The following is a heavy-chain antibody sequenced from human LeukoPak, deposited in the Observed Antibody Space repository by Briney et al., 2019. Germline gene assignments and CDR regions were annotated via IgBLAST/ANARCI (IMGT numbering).Heavy chain of an antibody. V-gene: IGHV1-24*01. CDR3: AREFPGLLPAAPRGYYFDY. CDR2: FDPADGGA. J-gene: IGHJ4*02. CDR1: GHTLIELC. D-gene: IGHD2-2*01. Sequence: ASVKVSCKVSGHTLIELCMHWVRQAPGKGLEWMGGFDPADGGAIYAQKFQGRVTLTEDTSTDTAYMELSSLRSEDTAVYYCAREFPGLLPAAPRGYYFDYWGQGTLVTVSS.